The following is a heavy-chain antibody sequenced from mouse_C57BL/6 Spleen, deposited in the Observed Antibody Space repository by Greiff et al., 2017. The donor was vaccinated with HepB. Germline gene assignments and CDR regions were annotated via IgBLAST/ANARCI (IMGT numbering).Heavy chain of an antibody. CDR1: GYTFTDYY. CDR3: ARGIDYGNPWFAY. V-gene: IGHV1-26*01. J-gene: IGHJ3*01. Sequence: EVQLQQSGPELVKPGASVKISCKASGYTFTDYYMNWVKQSHGKSLEWIGDINPNNGGTSYNQKFKGKATLTVDKSSSTAYMELRSLTSEDSAVYYCARGIDYGNPWFAYWGQGTLVTVSA. CDR2: INPNNGGT. D-gene: IGHD2-1*01.